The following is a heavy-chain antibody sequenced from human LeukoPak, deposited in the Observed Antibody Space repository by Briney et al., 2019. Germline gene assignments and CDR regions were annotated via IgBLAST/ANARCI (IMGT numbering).Heavy chain of an antibody. CDR1: GFTFSSYW. D-gene: IGHD6-13*01. CDR3: ARGTAAAEGAFDI. Sequence: GGSLRLSCAASGFTFSSYWMHWVRQAPGKGLEWVSSISSSSSYIYYADSVKGRFTISRDNAKNSLYLQMNSLRAEDTAVYYCARGTAAAEGAFDIWGQGTMVTVSS. CDR2: ISSSSSYI. V-gene: IGHV3-21*01. J-gene: IGHJ3*02.